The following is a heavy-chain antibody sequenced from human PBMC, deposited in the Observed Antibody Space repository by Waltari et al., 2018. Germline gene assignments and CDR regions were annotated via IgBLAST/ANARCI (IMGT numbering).Heavy chain of an antibody. CDR2: IYYSGST. J-gene: IGHJ5*02. V-gene: IGHV4-39*01. Sequence: CSVAGGSISSGSFYWGWIRQSPGKGLEWIGSIYYSGSTDYNSNLKSRVTISGDTSKNQFSLKLSSVTAADTAVYYCARHWKKSGYRFDPWGQGTLVTVSS. CDR1: GGSISSGSFY. D-gene: IGHD5-12*01. CDR3: ARHWKKSGYRFDP.